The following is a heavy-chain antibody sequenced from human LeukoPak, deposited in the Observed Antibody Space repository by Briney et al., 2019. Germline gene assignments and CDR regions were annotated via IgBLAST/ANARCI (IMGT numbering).Heavy chain of an antibody. CDR2: IYHSGST. D-gene: IGHD3-3*01. Sequence: SQTLSLTCAVSGGSISSGGYSWSWIRQPPGQGLEWIGYIYHSGSTYYNPSLKSRVTISVDRSKNQFSLKLSSVTAADTAVYYCARGVRVFGVVINSNWFDPWGQGTLVTVSS. V-gene: IGHV4-30-2*01. CDR3: ARGVRVFGVVINSNWFDP. CDR1: GGSISSGGYS. J-gene: IGHJ5*02.